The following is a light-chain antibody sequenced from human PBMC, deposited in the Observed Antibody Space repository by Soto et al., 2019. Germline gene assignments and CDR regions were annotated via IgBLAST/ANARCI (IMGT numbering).Light chain of an antibody. CDR2: SAS. CDR3: QKYNSALT. V-gene: IGKV1-27*01. Sequence: DIQMTQSPASLSASLGDRITITCRASQDISNYLAWYQQKPGKVPKLLIYSASTLQSGVPSRLSGSGSGTDFTLTISSLQPEDVATYFCQKYNSALTFGQGTRLEIK. CDR1: QDISNY. J-gene: IGKJ5*01.